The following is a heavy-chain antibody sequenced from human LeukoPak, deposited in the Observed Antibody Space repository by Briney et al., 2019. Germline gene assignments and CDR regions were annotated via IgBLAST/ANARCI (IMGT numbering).Heavy chain of an antibody. CDR3: ARGGLGYCSSTSCPYYFDY. D-gene: IGHD2-2*01. CDR2: ISAYNGNT. Sequence: ASVKVSCKASGYTLTSYYLHWVRQAPGQGLEWMGWISAYNGNTNYAQKLQGRVTMTTDTSTSTAYMELRSLRSDDTAVYYCARGGLGYCSSTSCPYYFDYWGQGTLVTVSS. V-gene: IGHV1-18*04. CDR1: GYTLTSYY. J-gene: IGHJ4*02.